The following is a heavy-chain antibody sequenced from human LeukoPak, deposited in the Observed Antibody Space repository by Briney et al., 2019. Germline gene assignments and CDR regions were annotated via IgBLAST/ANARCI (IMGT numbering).Heavy chain of an antibody. CDR3: ARDRRRRFGSTDY. V-gene: IGHV3-21*04. CDR2: ISSSSSYI. Sequence: TPGGSLRLSCAASGFTFSSYSMNWVRQAPGKGLEWVSSISSSSSYIYYADSVKGRFTISRDNAKNSLYLQMNSLRAEDTAVYYCARDRRRRFGSTDYWGQGTLVTVSS. CDR1: GFTFSSYS. J-gene: IGHJ4*02. D-gene: IGHD3-10*01.